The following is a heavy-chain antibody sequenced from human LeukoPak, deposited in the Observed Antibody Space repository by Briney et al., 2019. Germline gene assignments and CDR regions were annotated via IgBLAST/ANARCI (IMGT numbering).Heavy chain of an antibody. V-gene: IGHV4-39*07. CDR2: IYYSGST. D-gene: IGHD6-6*01. Sequence: SETLSLTCTVSGGSISSSSYYWGWVRQPPGKGLEWIGSIYYSGSTYYNPSLKSRVTISVDTSKTQFSLKLRSVTAAGTAVYYCGTNPYSSSSSRYYYYYMDVWGKGTTVTVSS. J-gene: IGHJ6*03. CDR3: GTNPYSSSSSRYYYYYMDV. CDR1: GGSISSSSYY.